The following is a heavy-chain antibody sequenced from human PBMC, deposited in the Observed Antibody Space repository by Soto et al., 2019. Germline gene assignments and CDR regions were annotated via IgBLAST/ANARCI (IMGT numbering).Heavy chain of an antibody. CDR1: GGTFSSYA. CDR2: IIPIFGTA. Sequence: ASVKVSCKASGGTFSSYAISWVRQAPGQGLEWMGGIIPIFGTANYAQKFQGRVTITADKSTSTAYMELSSLRSEDTAVYYCARDLESDFWSEYNWFDPWGQGTLVTVSS. CDR3: ARDLESDFWSEYNWFDP. D-gene: IGHD3-3*01. J-gene: IGHJ5*02. V-gene: IGHV1-69*06.